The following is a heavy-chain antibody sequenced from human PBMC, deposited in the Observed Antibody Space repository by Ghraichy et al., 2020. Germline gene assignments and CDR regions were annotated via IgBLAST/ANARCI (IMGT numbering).Heavy chain of an antibody. Sequence: SETLSLTYTVSGASIRGSSYYWGWIRQPPGKGLEWIASIYHSGSTYYNPSLKSRVTVSVDTSKNQFSLKVNSVTAADTAVYYCASQTYRVWGKGTTVTVSS. V-gene: IGHV4-39*01. CDR3: ASQTYRV. D-gene: IGHD5-18*01. CDR1: GASIRGSSYY. J-gene: IGHJ6*04. CDR2: IYHSGST.